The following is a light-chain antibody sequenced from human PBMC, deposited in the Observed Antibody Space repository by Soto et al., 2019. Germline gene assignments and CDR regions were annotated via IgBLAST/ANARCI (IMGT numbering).Light chain of an antibody. CDR3: SSYTGTSTYVV. Sequence: QSALTQPASVYGSPGQSITISCTGTSSDVGGYNYVSWYQQHPGKAPKLMIYDVSNRPSGVSNRFSGSKSGNTASLTISGLQAEDEADYYCSSYTGTSTYVVFGGGTKLTVL. CDR1: SSDVGGYNY. J-gene: IGLJ2*01. V-gene: IGLV2-14*01. CDR2: DVS.